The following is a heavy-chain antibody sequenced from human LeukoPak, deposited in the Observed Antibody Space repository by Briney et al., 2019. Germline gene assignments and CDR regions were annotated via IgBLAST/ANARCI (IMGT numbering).Heavy chain of an antibody. Sequence: GGSLRLSCAASGFTFSSYGMSWVRQAPGKGLEWVSAISGSGGSTYYADSVKGRFTISRDNSKNTLYLQMNSLRAEDTAVYYCARDRGGYDSWYFDYWGQGTLVTVSS. CDR3: ARDRGGYDSWYFDY. D-gene: IGHD5-12*01. CDR1: GFTFSSYG. V-gene: IGHV3-23*01. CDR2: ISGSGGST. J-gene: IGHJ4*02.